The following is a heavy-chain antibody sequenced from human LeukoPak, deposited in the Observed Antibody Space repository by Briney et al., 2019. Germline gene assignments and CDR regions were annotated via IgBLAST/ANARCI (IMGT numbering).Heavy chain of an antibody. CDR1: GFTVSSNY. CDR3: VRGRDMVGASRSAFHI. D-gene: IGHD1-26*01. CDR2: ISSGSNT. Sequence: GGSLRLSCAASGFTVSSNYMSWVRQAPGKGLEWVSVISSGSNTYYADSVKGRFTISRDNSKNTLYLQMNILRAEDTAVYYCVRGRDMVGASRSAFHIWGQGTMVTVSS. V-gene: IGHV3-53*01. J-gene: IGHJ3*02.